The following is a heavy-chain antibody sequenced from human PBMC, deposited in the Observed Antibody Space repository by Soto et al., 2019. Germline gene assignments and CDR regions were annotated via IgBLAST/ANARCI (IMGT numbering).Heavy chain of an antibody. J-gene: IGHJ6*03. CDR2: VYYSGST. Sequence: SETRSLTCTFSVSAVRSSTYYLNLIRQPPWKPLEWIGYVYYSGSTNYNPSLKSRVTISLDTSKDQFSLKLSSVTAADTAVYYCARTPDNNLQYYYDLAVWGTGNTVTVS. V-gene: IGHV4-61*01. D-gene: IGHD1-1*01. CDR3: ARTPDNNLQYYYDLAV. CDR1: VSAVRSSTYY.